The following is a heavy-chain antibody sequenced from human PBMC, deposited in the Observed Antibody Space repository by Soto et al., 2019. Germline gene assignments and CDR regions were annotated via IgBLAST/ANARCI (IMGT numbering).Heavy chain of an antibody. V-gene: IGHV4-4*07. CDR3: ARAGNEYGVDV. Sequence: SETLSLTCTVSGGSISSYHWSWIRQSAGQGLEWIGRFYTNGISHYNPSLKSRLSMSADTSKNQLSLTLTSVTAADTGVYYCARAGNEYGVDVWGQGTTVTSP. J-gene: IGHJ6*02. CDR1: GGSISSYH. D-gene: IGHD3-10*01. CDR2: FYTNGIS.